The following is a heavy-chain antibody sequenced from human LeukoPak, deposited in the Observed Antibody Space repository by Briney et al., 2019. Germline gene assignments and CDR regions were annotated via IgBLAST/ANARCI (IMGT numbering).Heavy chain of an antibody. D-gene: IGHD1-26*01. Sequence: SETLSLTCAVSGGSISSSSYYWGWIRQPPGKGLEWIGSIYYSGSTYYNPSLKSRITISVDTSKNQLSLKLSSVTAADSAVYYCARHRAVSVVGNFYFDYWGQGTLVTVSS. CDR2: IYYSGST. CDR1: GGSISSSSYY. CDR3: ARHRAVSVVGNFYFDY. V-gene: IGHV4-39*01. J-gene: IGHJ4*02.